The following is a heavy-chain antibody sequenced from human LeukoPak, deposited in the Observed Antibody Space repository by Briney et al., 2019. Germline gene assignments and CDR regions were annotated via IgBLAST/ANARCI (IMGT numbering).Heavy chain of an antibody. CDR1: GFTFSSYE. Sequence: GGSLRLSCAASGFTFSSYEMNWVRQAPGKGLEWVSCISSSGSTIYYADSVKGRFTISRDNAKNSLYLQMNSLRAEDTAVYYCARKGRSFYFDYWGQGTLVTVSS. CDR3: ARKGRSFYFDY. V-gene: IGHV3-48*03. J-gene: IGHJ4*02. D-gene: IGHD2-15*01. CDR2: ISSSGSTI.